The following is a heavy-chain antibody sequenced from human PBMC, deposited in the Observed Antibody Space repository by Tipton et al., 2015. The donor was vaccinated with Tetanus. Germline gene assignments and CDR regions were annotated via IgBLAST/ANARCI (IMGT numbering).Heavy chain of an antibody. CDR3: AGDGSIDTREDWFDP. D-gene: IGHD1-26*01. CDR1: GVSMTNYY. V-gene: IGHV4-4*07. J-gene: IGHJ5*02. Sequence: GLVKPSETLSLTCTVSGVSMTNYYWSWIRQPAGQGLEWIGRMHISEGTQYNPSLKSRVTMSVDTAKNQFSLRLYFVTAADTALYYCAGDGSIDTREDWFDPWGQGTLVTVSS. CDR2: MHISEGT.